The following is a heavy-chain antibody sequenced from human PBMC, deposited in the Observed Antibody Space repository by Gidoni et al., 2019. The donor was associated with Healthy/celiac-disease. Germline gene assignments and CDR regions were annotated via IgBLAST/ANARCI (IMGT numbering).Heavy chain of an antibody. CDR3: ARGNCGGDCYYYYYGMDV. D-gene: IGHD2-21*02. V-gene: IGHV3-48*03. J-gene: IGHJ6*02. CDR1: GFTFSSYE. CDR2: ISSSGSTI. Sequence: EVQLVESGGGLVQPGGSLRLSCAASGFTFSSYEMNWVRQAPGKGLEWVSYISSSGSTIYYADSVKGRFTISRDNAKNSLYLQMNSLRAEDTAVYYCARGNCGGDCYYYYYGMDVWGQGTTVTVSS.